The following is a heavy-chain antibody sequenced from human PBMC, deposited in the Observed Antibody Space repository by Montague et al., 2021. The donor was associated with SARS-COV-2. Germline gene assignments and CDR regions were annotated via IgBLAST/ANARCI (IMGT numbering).Heavy chain of an antibody. CDR3: ARHIVTMVRGGHILMEGWFDP. Sequence: SETLSLTCTFSGGTISSSSYYCAWIRQPPGKGLEWVGSVYSRGSTYYNPSLKSQVTISVDTSKNQFSLKLTSVTAADTAVYYCARHIVTMVRGGHILMEGWFDPWGQGTLVTVSS. V-gene: IGHV4-39*01. D-gene: IGHD3-10*01. CDR2: VYSRGST. J-gene: IGHJ5*02. CDR1: GGTISSSSYY.